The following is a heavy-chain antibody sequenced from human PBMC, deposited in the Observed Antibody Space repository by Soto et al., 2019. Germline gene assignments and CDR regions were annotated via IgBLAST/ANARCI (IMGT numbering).Heavy chain of an antibody. D-gene: IGHD3-22*01. V-gene: IGHV4-34*01. CDR1: GESFSGYI. Sequence: SETLSLTCAVYGESFSGYIWTWIRQTPGKGLEWIGNIYYTGSTYYNPSLKSRVTIAVDTSKNQFSLMLSSVTAADTAVYYCMLGSGWKDFDDWGQGTLVTVSS. J-gene: IGHJ4*02. CDR3: MLGSGWKDFDD. CDR2: IYYTGST.